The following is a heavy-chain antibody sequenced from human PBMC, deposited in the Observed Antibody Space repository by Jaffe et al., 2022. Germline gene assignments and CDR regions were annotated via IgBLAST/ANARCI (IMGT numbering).Heavy chain of an antibody. D-gene: IGHD1-26*01. J-gene: IGHJ3*02. CDR2: IYSGGST. V-gene: IGHV3-66*02. CDR3: ARDLYFMGSPADAFDI. Sequence: EVQLVESGGGLVQPGGSLRLSCAASGFTVSSNYMSWVRQAPGKGLEWVSVIYSGGSTYYADSVKGRFTISRDNSKNTLYLQMNSLRAEDTAVYYCARDLYFMGSPADAFDIWGQGTMVTVSS. CDR1: GFTVSSNY.